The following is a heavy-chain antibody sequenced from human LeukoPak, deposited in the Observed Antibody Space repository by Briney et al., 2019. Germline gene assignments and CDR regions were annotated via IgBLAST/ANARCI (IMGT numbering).Heavy chain of an antibody. D-gene: IGHD6-13*01. CDR1: GGSISSYY. CDR2: IYSSGTT. J-gene: IGHJ4*02. Sequence: SETLSLTCTVSGGSISSYYWSWLRQPPGQGLEWIGYIYSSGTTTYNPSLKSRVTISVDTSKNQFSLKLSSVTAADTAVYYCARGVYIAAAQYGYWGQGTLVTVSS. CDR3: ARGVYIAAAQYGY. V-gene: IGHV4-59*01.